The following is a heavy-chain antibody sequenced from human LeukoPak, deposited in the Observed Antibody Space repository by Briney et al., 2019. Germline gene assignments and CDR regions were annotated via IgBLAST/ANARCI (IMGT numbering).Heavy chain of an antibody. CDR2: IYYSGST. Sequence: PSETLSLTCTVSGGSISSYYWSWIRQPPGKGLEWIGYIYYSGSTNYNPSLKSRVTISVDTSKNQFSLKLSSVTAADTAVYYCARHRIKWAFAPWGQGTLVTVSS. D-gene: IGHD1-26*01. CDR1: GGSISSYY. J-gene: IGHJ5*02. CDR3: ARHRIKWAFAP. V-gene: IGHV4-59*08.